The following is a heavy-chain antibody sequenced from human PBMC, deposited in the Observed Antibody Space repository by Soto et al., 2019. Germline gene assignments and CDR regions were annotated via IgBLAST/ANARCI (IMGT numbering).Heavy chain of an antibody. CDR3: SKDQGTGHYGPFHS. CDR1: GFTFSIYA. CDR2: FSAGGSGT. D-gene: IGHD3-16*01. J-gene: IGHJ4*02. V-gene: IGHV3-23*01. Sequence: GGSLRLSCSASGFTFSIYAMSWVRQPPGEGLEWVSGFSAGGSGTDYADSVKGRFTISRDNAKNTVYLQMNSLRVDDTAVYYCSKDQGTGHYGPFHSWGQGTLVTVSS.